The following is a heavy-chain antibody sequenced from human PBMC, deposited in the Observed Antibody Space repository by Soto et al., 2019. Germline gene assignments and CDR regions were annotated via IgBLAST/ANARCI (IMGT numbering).Heavy chain of an antibody. CDR3: TTQERPQLRFLEPRMDV. Sequence: PGGSLRLSCAASGFTFSNAWMNWVRQAPGKGLEWVGRIKSKTDGGTTDYAAPVKGRFTISRDDSKNTLYLQMNSLKTEDTAVYYCTTQERPQLRFLEPRMDVWGQGTTVTVSS. V-gene: IGHV3-15*07. CDR2: IKSKTDGGTT. J-gene: IGHJ6*02. D-gene: IGHD3-3*01. CDR1: GFTFSNAW.